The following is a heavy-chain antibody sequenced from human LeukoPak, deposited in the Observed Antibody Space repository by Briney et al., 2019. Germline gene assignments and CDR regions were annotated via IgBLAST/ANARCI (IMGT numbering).Heavy chain of an antibody. V-gene: IGHV4-61*02. Sequence: SETLSLTCTVSGGSISSGSYYWGWIRQPAGKGLEWIGRISTSGSTNYNPSLKSRVTISTDTSKNQFSLNLSSVTAADTAVYYCARVSGIAAAGHGYYFDYWGQGTLVTVSS. J-gene: IGHJ4*02. CDR3: ARVSGIAAAGHGYYFDY. CDR2: ISTSGST. D-gene: IGHD6-13*01. CDR1: GGSISSGSYY.